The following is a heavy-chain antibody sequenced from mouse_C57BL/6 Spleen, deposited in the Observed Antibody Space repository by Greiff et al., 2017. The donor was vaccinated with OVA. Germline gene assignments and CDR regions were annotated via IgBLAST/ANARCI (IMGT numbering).Heavy chain of an antibody. D-gene: IGHD2-3*01. V-gene: IGHV5-9-1*02. CDR3: TRDGGWLLPYSY. CDR1: GFTFSSYA. J-gene: IGHJ3*01. Sequence: EVQRVESGEGLVKPGGSLKLSCAASGFTFSSYAMSWVRQTPEKRLEWVAYISSGGDYIYYADTVKGRFTISRDNARNTLYLQMSSLKSEDTAMYYCTRDGGWLLPYSYWGQGTLVTVSA. CDR2: ISSGGDYI.